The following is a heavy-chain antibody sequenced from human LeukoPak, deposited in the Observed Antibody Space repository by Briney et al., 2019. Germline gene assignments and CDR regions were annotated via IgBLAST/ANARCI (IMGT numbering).Heavy chain of an antibody. V-gene: IGHV3-7*01. D-gene: IGHD6-19*01. CDR2: IKQDGIAK. Sequence: PGGSLRLSCAASGFIFRSYWMNWVRQAPGKGLEWVANIKQDGIAKYYVDSVKGRFTISRDNSKNTLYLQMNSLRAEDTAVYYCASLQSQGYWGQGTLVTVSS. CDR3: ASLQSQGY. J-gene: IGHJ4*02. CDR1: GFIFRSYW.